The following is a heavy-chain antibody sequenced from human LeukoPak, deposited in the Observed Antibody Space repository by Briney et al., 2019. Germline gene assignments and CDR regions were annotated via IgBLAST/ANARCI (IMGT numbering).Heavy chain of an antibody. Sequence: SETLSLTCTVSGGSISSGDYYWSWIRQPPGKGLEWIGYIYYSGSTYYNPSLKSRVTISVDTSKNQFSLKLSSVTAADTAVYYCARARIQLWVDYWGQGTLVTVSS. D-gene: IGHD5-18*01. CDR3: ARARIQLWVDY. J-gene: IGHJ4*02. CDR1: GGSISSGDYY. V-gene: IGHV4-30-4*08. CDR2: IYYSGST.